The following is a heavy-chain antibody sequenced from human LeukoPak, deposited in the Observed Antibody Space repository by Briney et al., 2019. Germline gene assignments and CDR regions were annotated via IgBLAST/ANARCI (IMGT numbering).Heavy chain of an antibody. D-gene: IGHD3-3*01. V-gene: IGHV3-7*01. CDR1: GLTFSGYW. CDR2: INQGASEK. J-gene: IGHJ4*02. CDR3: ASDGGPFDH. Sequence: GGSLRLSCAASGLTFSGYWMSWVRQAPGKGLEWVANINQGASEKYYVDSVRGRFTISRDDAKRSVTLRMNSLRVDDTAVYYCASDGGPFDHWGQGILVTVSS.